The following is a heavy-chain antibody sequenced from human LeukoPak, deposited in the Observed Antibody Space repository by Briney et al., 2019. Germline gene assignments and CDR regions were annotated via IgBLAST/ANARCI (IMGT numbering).Heavy chain of an antibody. CDR1: GASISTGGFY. J-gene: IGHJ6*02. CDR2: IYYTGSV. D-gene: IGHD3-10*01. CDR3: ARDHSYYFGSQTSTLDV. Sequence: PSETLSLTCTVSGASISTGGFYWTWIRQPPGEGLEWIGYIYYTGSVDYNASLKSRLTISLDTSKNRFSLKLNSVTAADTAVYYCARDHSYYFGSQTSTLDVWGQGTTVTVSS. V-gene: IGHV4-31*03.